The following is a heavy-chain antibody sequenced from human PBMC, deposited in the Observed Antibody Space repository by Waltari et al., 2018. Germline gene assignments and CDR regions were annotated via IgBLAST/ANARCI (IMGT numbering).Heavy chain of an antibody. V-gene: IGHV1-18*01. CDR3: ARVLGMVEVAAAEDY. CDR2: ISAYNGNT. D-gene: IGHD6-13*01. J-gene: IGHJ4*02. Sequence: MGWISAYNGNTNYAQKLQGRVTMTTDTSTSTAYMELRSLRSDDTAVYYCARVLGMVEVAAAEDYWGQGTLVTVSS.